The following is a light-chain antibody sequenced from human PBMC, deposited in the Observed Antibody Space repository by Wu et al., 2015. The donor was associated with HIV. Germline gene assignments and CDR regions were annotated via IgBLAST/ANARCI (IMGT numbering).Light chain of an antibody. CDR3: QQYNLYPWT. CDR2: RSS. Sequence: DIQMTQSPSTLSASVGDKITITCRASGTISALLAWYQQKPGKAPKLLIYRSSDLEIGIPSRFSGSGTETHFTLTINGLQPDDFATYYCQQYNLYPWTFGQGTRV. J-gene: IGKJ1*01. V-gene: IGKV1-5*03. CDR1: GTISAL.